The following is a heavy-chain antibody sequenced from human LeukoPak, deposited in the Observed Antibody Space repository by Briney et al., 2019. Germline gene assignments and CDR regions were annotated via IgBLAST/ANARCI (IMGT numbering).Heavy chain of an antibody. D-gene: IGHD3-22*01. CDR1: GFTFSSYG. J-gene: IGHJ4*02. Sequence: GGSLRLSCAASGFTFSSYGMHWVRQAPGKGLEWVAFIRYDGSNKYYADSVKGRFTISRDNSKNALYLQMNSLRAEDTAVYYCAKDRLGRSGGYYWDYWGQGTLVTVSS. CDR3: AKDRLGRSGGYYWDY. CDR2: IRYDGSNK. V-gene: IGHV3-30*02.